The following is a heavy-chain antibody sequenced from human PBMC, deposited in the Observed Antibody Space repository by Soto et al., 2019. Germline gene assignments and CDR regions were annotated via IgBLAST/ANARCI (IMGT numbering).Heavy chain of an antibody. CDR2: ISYDGSNK. D-gene: IGHD2-8*01. Sequence: PGGSLRLSCAASGFTFSSYGMHWVRQAPGKGLEWVAVISYDGSNKYYADSVKGRFTISRDNSKNTLYLQMNSLRAEDTAVYYCAKSPEHEGYCTNGVFYTGLYYYYCTVVLGQGTTVSV. J-gene: IGHJ6*02. CDR1: GFTFSSYG. V-gene: IGHV3-30*18. CDR3: AKSPEHEGYCTNGVFYTGLYYYYCTVV.